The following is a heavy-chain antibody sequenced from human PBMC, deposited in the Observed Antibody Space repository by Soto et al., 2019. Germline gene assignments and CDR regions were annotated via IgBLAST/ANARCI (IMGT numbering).Heavy chain of an antibody. CDR3: ASRSSGWYFDY. CDR1: GFTFSNYA. CDR2: ISGSGGST. Sequence: GGSLRLSCAASGFTFSNYAISWVRQAPGKGLEWVSIISGSGGSTYYADSVKGRFIISRDNSKNTLYLQMNSLRAEDTAVYYCASRSSGWYFDYWGQGTLVTVS. V-gene: IGHV3-23*01. D-gene: IGHD6-19*01. J-gene: IGHJ4*02.